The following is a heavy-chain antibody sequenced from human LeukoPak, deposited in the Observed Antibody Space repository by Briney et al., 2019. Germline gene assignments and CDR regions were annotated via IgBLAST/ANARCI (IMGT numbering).Heavy chain of an antibody. Sequence: SGPTLVNPSQSLTLTCTFSGFSLSTSGMGVGWIRQPPGKALEWLALIYWDDDKRYSPSLKSRLTITKDTSKNQVVLTMTNMDPVDTATYYRAHTVPATHGYYFDFWRQGTLVTVSS. V-gene: IGHV2-5*02. CDR3: AHTVPATHGYYFDF. CDR1: GFSLSTSGMG. CDR2: IYWDDDK. J-gene: IGHJ4*02. D-gene: IGHD5-24*01.